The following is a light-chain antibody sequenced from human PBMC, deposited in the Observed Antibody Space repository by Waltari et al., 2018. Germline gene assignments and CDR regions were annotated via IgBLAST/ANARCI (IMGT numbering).Light chain of an antibody. V-gene: IGLV2-23*02. CDR1: SSDVGHFTL. CDR2: EVS. Sequence: QSALTQPASVSGSPGQSITISCTGTSSDVGHFTLVSWYQQHPGKVPKLIIYEVSKRPSGVSNHFSGSKSGNTASLTISGLRAEDEADYYCCSYAGSRTYVFGTGTKVTVL. J-gene: IGLJ1*01. CDR3: CSYAGSRTYV.